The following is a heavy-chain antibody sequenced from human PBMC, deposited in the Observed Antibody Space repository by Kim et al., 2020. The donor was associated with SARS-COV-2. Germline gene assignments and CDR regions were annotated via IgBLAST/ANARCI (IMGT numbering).Heavy chain of an antibody. CDR2: IYYSGST. D-gene: IGHD3-9*01. J-gene: IGHJ4*02. Sequence: SETLSLTCTVSGGSISSSSYYWGWIRQPPGKGLEWIGSIYYSGSTYYNPSLKSRVTISVDTSKNQFSLKLSSVTAADTAVYYCARLNGLRYFDYWGQGTLVTVSS. V-gene: IGHV4-39*01. CDR3: ARLNGLRYFDY. CDR1: GGSISSSSYY.